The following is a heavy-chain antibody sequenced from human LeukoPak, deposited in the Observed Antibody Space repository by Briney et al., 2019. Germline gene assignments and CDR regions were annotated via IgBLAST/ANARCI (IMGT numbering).Heavy chain of an antibody. CDR2: IYHTGST. D-gene: IGHD5-18*01. CDR1: GGSISSGLYS. CDR3: ARERRIQLSPERGYYFDY. Sequence: PSQTLSLTCDVSGGSISSGLYSWSWIRQPLGKGLEWIGYIYHTGSTYYNPSLKSRVTISVDTSKNQFSLKLSSVTAADTAVYYCARERRIQLSPERGYYFDYWGQGTLVTVSS. J-gene: IGHJ4*02. V-gene: IGHV4-30-2*05.